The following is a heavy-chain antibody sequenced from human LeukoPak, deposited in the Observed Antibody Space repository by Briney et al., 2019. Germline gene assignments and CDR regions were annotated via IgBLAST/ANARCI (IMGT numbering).Heavy chain of an antibody. D-gene: IGHD1-1*01. CDR3: AKGRGKQTGLDY. J-gene: IGHJ4*02. CDR2: ISGSGGST. CDR1: GFTFSSYA. Sequence: TGGSLRLSCAASGFTFSSYAMSWVRQAPGKGLEWVSAISGSGGSTYYADSVKGRFTISRDNSKNTLYLQMNSLRAEDTAVYYCAKGRGKQTGLDYWGQGTLVTVSS. V-gene: IGHV3-23*01.